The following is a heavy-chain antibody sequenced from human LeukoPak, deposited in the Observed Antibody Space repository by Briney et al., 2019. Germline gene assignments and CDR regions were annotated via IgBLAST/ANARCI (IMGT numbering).Heavy chain of an antibody. V-gene: IGHV3-13*01. J-gene: IGHJ3*02. CDR2: IGTAGDT. CDR3: ARALRYDSSGPTDAFDI. D-gene: IGHD3-22*01. CDR1: GFTFSSYD. Sequence: GGSLRLSSAASGFTFSSYDMHGVRQGTGKGLEWVSRIGTAGDTYYPDSAKGRFTISRENAKNSLYLQMNSLRAGDTAVYYCARALRYDSSGPTDAFDIWGQGTMVTISS.